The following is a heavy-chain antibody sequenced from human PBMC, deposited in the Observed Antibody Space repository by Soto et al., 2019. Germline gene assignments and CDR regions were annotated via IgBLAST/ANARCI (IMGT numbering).Heavy chain of an antibody. CDR3: SRVASTSSLYGHFDL. Sequence: GGSLRLSCAASGFTSSNCWMHWVRQAPGKGLVRVSRINSDGSRISYADSVKGRFTVSRDNAQNTLYLQMKSLRAEDTGVYYCSRVASTSSLYGHFDLCGRGALVTISS. CDR2: INSDGSRI. V-gene: IGHV3-74*01. D-gene: IGHD3-16*01. J-gene: IGHJ2*01. CDR1: GFTSSNCW.